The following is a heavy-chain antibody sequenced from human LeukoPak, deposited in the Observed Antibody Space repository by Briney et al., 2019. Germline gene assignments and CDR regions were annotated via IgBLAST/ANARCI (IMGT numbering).Heavy chain of an antibody. CDR2: INHSGST. CDR3: ARATPITTGFQH. CDR1: GGSFSGYY. J-gene: IGHJ1*01. D-gene: IGHD4-17*01. Sequence: SETLSLTCAVYGGSFSGYYWSWIRQPPGKGLEWIGEINHSGSTNYNPSLKSRVTISVDMSKNQFSLKLSSVTAADTAVYYCARATPITTGFQHWGQGTLVTVSS. V-gene: IGHV4-34*01.